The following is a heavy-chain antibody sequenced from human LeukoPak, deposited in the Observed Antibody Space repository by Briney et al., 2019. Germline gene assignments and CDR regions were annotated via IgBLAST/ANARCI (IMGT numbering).Heavy chain of an antibody. CDR2: ISSSSSTI. V-gene: IGHV3-48*02. Sequence: PGGSLRLSCAASGFTFSSYSMNWVRQAPGKGLEWDSYISSSSSTIYYADSVKGRLTISRDNAKNSLYPQMNSLRDEDTAVYYCARVPRTFHSGSYYYYMDVWGKGTTVTVSS. J-gene: IGHJ6*03. CDR3: ARVPRTFHSGSYYYYMDV. D-gene: IGHD1-26*01. CDR1: GFTFSSYS.